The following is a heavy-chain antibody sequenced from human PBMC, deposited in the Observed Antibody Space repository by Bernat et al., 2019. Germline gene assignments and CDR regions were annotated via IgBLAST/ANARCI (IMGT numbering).Heavy chain of an antibody. CDR3: ARDRFLDSSSWFDP. D-gene: IGHD6-6*01. CDR1: GYTFTGYY. V-gene: IGHV1-2*02. J-gene: IGHJ5*02. Sequence: QVQLVQSGAEVKKPGASVKVSCKASGYTFTGYYMHWVRQAPGQGLEWMGWINPNSGGTNYAQKFQGRLTMTRETSISTAYMELSRLRSDDTAVYYCARDRFLDSSSWFDPWGQGTLVTVSS. CDR2: INPNSGGT.